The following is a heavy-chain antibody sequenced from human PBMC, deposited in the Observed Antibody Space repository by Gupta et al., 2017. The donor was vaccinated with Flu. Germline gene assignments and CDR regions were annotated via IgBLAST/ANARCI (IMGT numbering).Heavy chain of an antibody. CDR3: VRDPESSAFDI. CDR2: INPDGSTT. Sequence: VQLVESGGDLVQQGGSLRLSCGHAGFSFRGSWLTLFRHDTGTGLALVANINPDGSTTNDVDSVKGRFTISRDNAKNSGYLQMNSLRVDDTATYYCVRDPESSAFDIWGQGTMVTVSS. V-gene: IGHV3-7*01. CDR1: GFSFRGSW. D-gene: IGHD1-14*01. J-gene: IGHJ3*02.